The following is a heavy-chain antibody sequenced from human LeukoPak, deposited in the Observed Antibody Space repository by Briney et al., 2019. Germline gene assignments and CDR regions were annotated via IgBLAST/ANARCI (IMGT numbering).Heavy chain of an antibody. J-gene: IGHJ1*01. V-gene: IGHV3-9*01. CDR3: AKDIASSSWYGYFQH. CDR2: ISWSSGSI. CDR1: GFTFDDYA. D-gene: IGHD6-13*01. Sequence: PGGSLRLSCAASGFTFDDYAMHWVRQAPGKGLEWVSGISWSSGSIGYADSVKGRFTISRDNAKNSLYLQMNSLRAEDTALYYCAKDIASSSWYGYFQHWGQGTLVTVSS.